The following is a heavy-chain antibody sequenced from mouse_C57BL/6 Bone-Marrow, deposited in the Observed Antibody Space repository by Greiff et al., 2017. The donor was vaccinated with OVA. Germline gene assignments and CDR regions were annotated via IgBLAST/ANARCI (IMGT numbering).Heavy chain of an antibody. CDR3: VRHTWYFDV. CDR2: IRSKSNNYAT. Sequence: EVKLVESGGGLVQPKGSLKLSCAASGFSFNTYAMNWVRQAPGKGLEWVARIRSKSNNYATYYADSVKDRFTISRDASESMLYLQMNNLKTEDTAIYYCVRHTWYFDVWGTGTTVTVSS. V-gene: IGHV10-1*01. CDR1: GFSFNTYA. J-gene: IGHJ1*03.